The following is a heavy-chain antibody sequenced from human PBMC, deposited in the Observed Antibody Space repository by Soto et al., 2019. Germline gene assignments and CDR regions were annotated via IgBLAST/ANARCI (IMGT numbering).Heavy chain of an antibody. J-gene: IGHJ6*02. D-gene: IGHD2-2*01. V-gene: IGHV1-18*04. Sequence: QVPLEQSGGEVKQPGASVKVSCKASGYTFVSHGINWVRQAPGQGLEWMGWISAKNGNTKFAQKFQGRVTLTTDTSTSTAYMELRSLRSDDTAVYYCARVTSSIVVVPDYGMDVWGQGTTVTVSS. CDR2: ISAKNGNT. CDR1: GYTFVSHG. CDR3: ARVTSSIVVVPDYGMDV.